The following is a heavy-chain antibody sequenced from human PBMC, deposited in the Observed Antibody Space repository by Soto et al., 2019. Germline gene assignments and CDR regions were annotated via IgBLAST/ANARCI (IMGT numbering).Heavy chain of an antibody. V-gene: IGHV3-9*01. D-gene: IGHD2-15*01. Sequence: DVQLVESGGGLVQPGRSLRLSCAASGFTFDDYAMHWVRQAPGKGLEWVSGISWNSGSIGYADSVKGRFTISRDNAKNSLYLQMNSLRAEDTALYYCAKTGSRPLIDYMDVWGKGTTVTVSS. J-gene: IGHJ6*03. CDR2: ISWNSGSI. CDR3: AKTGSRPLIDYMDV. CDR1: GFTFDDYA.